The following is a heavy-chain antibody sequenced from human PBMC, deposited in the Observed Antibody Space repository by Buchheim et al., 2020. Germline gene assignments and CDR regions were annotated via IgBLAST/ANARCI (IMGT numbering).Heavy chain of an antibody. D-gene: IGHD2-15*01. V-gene: IGHV3-11*06. CDR3: ARDPIYCSGGSCRYCYYGMDV. J-gene: IGHJ6*02. CDR1: GFTFSDYY. Sequence: QVQLVESGGGLVKPGGSLRLSCAASGFTFSDYYMSWIRQAPGKGLEWVSYISSSSSYTNYADSVKGRFTIYRNHAKNSLYLQMNGLRAEDTAVYYCARDPIYCSGGSCRYCYYGMDVWGQGTT. CDR2: ISSSSSYT.